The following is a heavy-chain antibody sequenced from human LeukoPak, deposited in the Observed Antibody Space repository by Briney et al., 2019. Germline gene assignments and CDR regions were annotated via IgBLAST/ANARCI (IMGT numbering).Heavy chain of an antibody. J-gene: IGHJ3*02. Sequence: PSQTLSLTCTVSGGSISSGDYYWSWIRQPPGKGLEWIGYIYYSGSTYYNPSLKSRVTISVDTSKNQFSLKLSSVTAADTAVYYCARDPRWGGGYEALYCSGGSCYSSPIWGQGTMVTVSS. V-gene: IGHV4-30-4*01. CDR2: IYYSGST. CDR3: ARDPRWGGGYEALYCSGGSCYSSPI. CDR1: GGSISSGDYY. D-gene: IGHD2-15*01.